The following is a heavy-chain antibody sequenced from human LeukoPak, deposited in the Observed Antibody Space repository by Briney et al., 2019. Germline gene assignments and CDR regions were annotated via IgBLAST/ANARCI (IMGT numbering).Heavy chain of an antibody. V-gene: IGHV3-30*04. CDR1: GFTFSGFA. CDR2: ISYDGSSK. D-gene: IGHD6-13*01. CDR3: ARDPLGQQTYYFDY. J-gene: IGHJ4*02. Sequence: PGGSLSLSSAASGFTFSGFAMHWVRQAPGKGLEWVAVISYDGSSKYSADSVKGRFSISRHNSKTTLYLQMNSDRAEDTDVYYCARDPLGQQTYYFDYWGQGTLVPVSS.